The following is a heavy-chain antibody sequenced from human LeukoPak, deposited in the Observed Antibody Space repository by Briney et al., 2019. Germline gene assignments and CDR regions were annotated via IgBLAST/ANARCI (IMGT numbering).Heavy chain of an antibody. CDR3: ARLSRQWLPSSDAFDI. J-gene: IGHJ3*02. CDR1: GFTFSSYA. D-gene: IGHD6-19*01. Sequence: PGRSLRLSCAASGFTFSSYAMHWVRQAPGKGLEWVAVISYDGSNKYYADSVKGRFTISRDNSKNTLYLQMNSLRAEDTAVYYCARLSRQWLPSSDAFDIWGQGTMVTVSS. CDR2: ISYDGSNK. V-gene: IGHV3-30-3*01.